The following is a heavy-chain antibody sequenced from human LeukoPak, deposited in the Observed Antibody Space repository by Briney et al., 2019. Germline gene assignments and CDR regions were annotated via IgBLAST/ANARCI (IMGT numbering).Heavy chain of an antibody. CDR1: GFTFSNYW. J-gene: IGHJ4*02. CDR3: ARDTGTSGSPPDY. V-gene: IGHV3-7*01. CDR2: IKQDGSEK. D-gene: IGHD1-26*01. Sequence: GGSLRLSCAASGFTFSNYWMSWVRQAPGKGLEWVANIKQDGSEKYYVDSVKGRFTISRDNAKNSLYLQMNSLRAEDTAVYYCARDTGTSGSPPDYWGQGTLVPVP.